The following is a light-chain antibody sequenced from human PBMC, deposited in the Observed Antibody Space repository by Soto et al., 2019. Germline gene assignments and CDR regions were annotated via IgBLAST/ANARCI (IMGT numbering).Light chain of an antibody. CDR3: QQYNSYSLT. CDR2: DAT. V-gene: IGKV1-5*01. CDR1: QSISR. Sequence: DIQMTQSPSTLSASVGDRVTITCRASQSISRLAWYQHKPGQAPKLLIYDATRLHYGVPSRFSGSGSGTEFTLSISSLRPDDFATYYCQQYNSYSLTFGQGTKLGI. J-gene: IGKJ2*01.